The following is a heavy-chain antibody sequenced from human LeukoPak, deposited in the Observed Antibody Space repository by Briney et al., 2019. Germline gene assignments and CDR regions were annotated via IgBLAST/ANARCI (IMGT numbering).Heavy chain of an antibody. CDR2: IYSGGST. V-gene: IGHV3-NL1*01. CDR3: ARAPPNDFWSGYYVY. CDR1: GFTFSSYA. J-gene: IGHJ4*02. Sequence: PGGSLRLSCAASGFTFSSYAMHWVRQAPGKGLEWVSVIYSGGSTYYADSVKGRFTISRDNSKNTLYLQMNSLRAEDTAVYYCARAPPNDFWSGYYVYWGQGTLVTVSS. D-gene: IGHD3-3*01.